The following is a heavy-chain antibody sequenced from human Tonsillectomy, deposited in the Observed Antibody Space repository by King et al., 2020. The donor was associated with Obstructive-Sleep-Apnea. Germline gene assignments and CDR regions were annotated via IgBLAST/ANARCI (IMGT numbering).Heavy chain of an antibody. Sequence: VQLVESGAEVKKPGASVKVSCKASGYTFTSYYMHWVRQAPGQGLEWMGIINPSGGSTSYAQKFQGRVTMTRDTSTSPVYMELSSLRSEDTAVYYCARDENPLRFLDYWGQGTLVTVSS. D-gene: IGHD4-17*01. J-gene: IGHJ4*02. CDR3: ARDENPLRFLDY. CDR2: INPSGGST. CDR1: GYTFTSYY. V-gene: IGHV1-46*01.